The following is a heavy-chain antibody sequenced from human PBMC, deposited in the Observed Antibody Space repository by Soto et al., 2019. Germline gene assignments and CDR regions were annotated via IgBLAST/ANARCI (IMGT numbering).Heavy chain of an antibody. Sequence: GASVKVSCKASGGTFSSYTISWVRQAPGQGLEWMGWMNPNSGNTGYAQKFQGRVTMTRNTSISTAYMELSSLRSEDTAVYYCARAGAAAGSSAFDYWGQGTLVTVSS. CDR3: ARAGAAAGSSAFDY. J-gene: IGHJ4*02. CDR1: GGTFSSYT. D-gene: IGHD6-13*01. CDR2: MNPNSGNT. V-gene: IGHV1-8*02.